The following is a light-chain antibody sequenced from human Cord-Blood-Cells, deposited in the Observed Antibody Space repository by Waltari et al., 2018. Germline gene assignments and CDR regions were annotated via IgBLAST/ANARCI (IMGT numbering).Light chain of an antibody. V-gene: IGLV2-14*01. J-gene: IGLJ2*01. Sequence: QSALTQPASVSGSPGQSITIPCTGTSSDVGGYNSVSWYQPPPGKDPKLMIYDVSNRPSGVSNRFSGSKSGNTASLTISGLQAEDEADYYCSSYTSSSTVFGGGTKLTVL. CDR2: DVS. CDR3: SSYTSSSTV. CDR1: SSDVGGYNS.